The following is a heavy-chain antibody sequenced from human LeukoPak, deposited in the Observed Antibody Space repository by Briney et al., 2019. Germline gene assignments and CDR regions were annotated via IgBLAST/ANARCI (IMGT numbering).Heavy chain of an antibody. CDR1: GYTFTAYY. V-gene: IGHV1-2*02. J-gene: IGHJ4*02. CDR3: AREEERWLQSGD. Sequence: ASVKVSCEASGYTFTAYYMHWVRQAPGQGPEWMGWINPNGGGTNYAQKFQGRVTMTRDTSISTAYMELSRLRSDDTAVYYCAREEERWLQSGDWGQGTLVTVSS. CDR2: INPNGGGT. D-gene: IGHD5-24*01.